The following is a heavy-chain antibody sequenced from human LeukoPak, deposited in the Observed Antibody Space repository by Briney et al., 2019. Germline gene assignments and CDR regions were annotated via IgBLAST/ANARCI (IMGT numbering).Heavy chain of an antibody. Sequence: PGGSLRLSCAASGFTFSSYEMNWVRQAPGKGLEWVSYISSSGSTIYYADSVKGRFTISRDNSKNSLYLQMNSLRAEDTAVYYCAELGITMIGGVWGKGTTVTISS. V-gene: IGHV3-48*03. CDR3: AELGITMIGGV. CDR1: GFTFSSYE. D-gene: IGHD3-10*02. J-gene: IGHJ6*04. CDR2: ISSSGSTI.